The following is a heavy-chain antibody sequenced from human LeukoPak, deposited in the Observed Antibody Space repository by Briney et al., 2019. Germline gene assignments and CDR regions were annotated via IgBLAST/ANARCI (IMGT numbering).Heavy chain of an antibody. CDR1: GFTFSSYG. J-gene: IGHJ4*02. CDR2: IRYDGSNK. Sequence: GGSLRLSCAASGFTFSSYGMHWVRQAPGKGLEWVAFIRYDGSNKYYADSVKGRFTISRDNSKNTLYLQMNSLRAEDTAVYYCAKEYGSGWEVYYFDYWGQGTLVTVSS. CDR3: AKEYGSGWEVYYFDY. V-gene: IGHV3-30*02. D-gene: IGHD6-19*01.